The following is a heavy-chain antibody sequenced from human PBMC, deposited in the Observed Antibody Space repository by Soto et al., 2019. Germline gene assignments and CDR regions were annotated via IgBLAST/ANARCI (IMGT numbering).Heavy chain of an antibody. CDR2: IFYSGST. CDR1: VGSISRGCYY. D-gene: IGHD5-18*01. CDR3: ARGAADTAMVDS. Sequence: ETLSLTRTVSVGSISRGCYYLTWIRQPPGKGLEWLGYIFYSGSTFYNPSLKSRVTISIHTSKSQFSLQLTSVTAADTAVYYCARGAADTAMVDSWGQGTLVTVSS. V-gene: IGHV4-61*01. J-gene: IGHJ4*02.